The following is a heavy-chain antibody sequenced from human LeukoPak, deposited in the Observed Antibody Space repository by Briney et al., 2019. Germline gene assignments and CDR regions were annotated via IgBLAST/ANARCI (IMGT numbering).Heavy chain of an antibody. D-gene: IGHD6-13*01. V-gene: IGHV4-4*09. Sequence: SETLSLTCTVSGGSISSYYWSWIRQPPGKGLEWIGYTYTSGSTNYNPSLKSRVTISVDTSKNQSSLKLSSVTAADTAVYYCARLEQQDYYYYYMDVWGKGTTVTVSS. CDR3: ARLEQQDYYYYYMDV. J-gene: IGHJ6*03. CDR1: GGSISSYY. CDR2: TYTSGST.